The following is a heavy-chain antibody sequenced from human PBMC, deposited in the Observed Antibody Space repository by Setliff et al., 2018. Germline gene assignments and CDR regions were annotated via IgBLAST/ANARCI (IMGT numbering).Heavy chain of an antibody. CDR3: AKDMGAVDY. D-gene: IGHD1-26*01. V-gene: IGHV3-33*06. J-gene: IGHJ4*02. Sequence: PGGSLRLSCAASGFTFSSHGMHWVRQAPGKGLEWVAVIWYDGTTKYYADSVKGRFTISRDNSKNTLYLQMNSLRAEDTAVYYCAKDMGAVDYWGQGTLVTVSS. CDR2: IWYDGTTK. CDR1: GFTFSSHG.